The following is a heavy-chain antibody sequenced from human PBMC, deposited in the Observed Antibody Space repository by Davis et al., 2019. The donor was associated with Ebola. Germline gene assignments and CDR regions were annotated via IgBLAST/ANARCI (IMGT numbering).Heavy chain of an antibody. V-gene: IGHV1-3*01. D-gene: IGHD6-6*01. CDR1: GYIFTRYS. CDR2: INGGNGDT. CDR3: ASTGIAARGPYYYGMDV. Sequence: AASVKVSCKTSGYIFTRYSIHWVRQAPGEGLEWVGWINGGNGDTKCSQKFQGRVTFTRDASASTAYMELSSLRSEDTAVYYCASTGIAARGPYYYGMDVWGQGTTVTVSS. J-gene: IGHJ6*02.